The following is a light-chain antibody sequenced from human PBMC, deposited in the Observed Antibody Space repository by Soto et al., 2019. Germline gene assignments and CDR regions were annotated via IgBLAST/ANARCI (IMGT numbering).Light chain of an antibody. J-gene: IGKJ1*01. V-gene: IGKV3D-15*01. CDR3: QQSFNSPRT. Sequence: EIVMTQSPATLSVSPGERATLSCRAGQGVTTNFAWYQQKPGQAPRLLIYDVSNRATGIPARFSGSGSGTEFTLTISSLQSEDFAIYYCQQSFNSPRTFGQGTKVDIK. CDR2: DVS. CDR1: QGVTTN.